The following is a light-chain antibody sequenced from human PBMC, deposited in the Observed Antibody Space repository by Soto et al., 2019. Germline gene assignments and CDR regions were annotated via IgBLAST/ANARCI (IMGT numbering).Light chain of an antibody. CDR1: QSVSNN. CDR3: QQYNTWWT. J-gene: IGKJ1*01. V-gene: IGKV3-15*01. Sequence: EIVMTQSPATLSVSPGERATLSYRASQSVSNNLAWYQKKPGQAPRLLIYGSSTRATGIPARFSGSGSGTEFTLTISSLQSEDVAVYYCQQYNTWWTFGQGTRVEIK. CDR2: GSS.